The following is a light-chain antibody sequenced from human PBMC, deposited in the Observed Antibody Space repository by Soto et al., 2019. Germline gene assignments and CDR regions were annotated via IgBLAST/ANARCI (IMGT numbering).Light chain of an antibody. CDR3: QQYSNWPT. Sequence: EIVMTQSPATLSVSPGERATLSCRASQSVSRNLAWYQQRPGQAPRLLISGASTRATGIAARFSGSGSGTEFTLTISSLQSEDYALYYCQQYSNWPTFGQGTRLEIK. J-gene: IGKJ5*01. V-gene: IGKV3-15*01. CDR2: GAS. CDR1: QSVSRN.